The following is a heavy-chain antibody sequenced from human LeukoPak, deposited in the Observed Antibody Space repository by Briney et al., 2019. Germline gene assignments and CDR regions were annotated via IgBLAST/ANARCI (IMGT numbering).Heavy chain of an antibody. CDR3: AKASGYDYYFDY. Sequence: PGGSLRLSCAASGFTFSSYAMSWVRQAPGKGLEWVSVISGSGGSTYYADSVKGRFTISRDNSKNTLYLQMNSLRAEDTAIYYCAKASGYDYYFDYWGQGTLVTVSS. D-gene: IGHD5-12*01. CDR2: ISGSGGST. CDR1: GFTFSSYA. J-gene: IGHJ4*02. V-gene: IGHV3-23*01.